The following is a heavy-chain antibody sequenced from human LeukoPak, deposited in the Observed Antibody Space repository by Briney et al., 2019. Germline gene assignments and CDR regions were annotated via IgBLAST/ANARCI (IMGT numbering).Heavy chain of an antibody. CDR3: ARDRLHIVGATRFDP. CDR1: GFTFDDYA. J-gene: IGHJ5*02. CDR2: ISWNSGSI. V-gene: IGHV3-9*01. Sequence: GGSLRLSCAASGFTFDDYAMPWVRQAPGKGLEWVSGISWNSGSIGYADSVKGRFTISRDNAKNSLYLQMNSLRDEDTAVYYCARDRLHIVGATRFDPWGQGTLVTVSS. D-gene: IGHD1-26*01.